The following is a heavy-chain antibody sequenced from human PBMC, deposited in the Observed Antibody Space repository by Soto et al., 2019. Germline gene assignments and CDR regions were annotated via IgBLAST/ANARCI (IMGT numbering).Heavy chain of an antibody. D-gene: IGHD5-18*01. J-gene: IGHJ3*02. Sequence: QVQLQESGPGLVKPSQTLSLTCTVSGGSISSGGYYWSWIRQHPGKGLEWIGYIYYSGSTYYNQSLKSRVTISVDTSKNQFSLKLSSVTAADTAVYYCAVDTAMVIRAFDIWGQGTMVTVSS. CDR2: IYYSGST. CDR1: GGSISSGGYY. V-gene: IGHV4-31*03. CDR3: AVDTAMVIRAFDI.